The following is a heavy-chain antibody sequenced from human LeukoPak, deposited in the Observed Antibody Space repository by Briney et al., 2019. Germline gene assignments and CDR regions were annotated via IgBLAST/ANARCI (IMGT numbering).Heavy chain of an antibody. CDR1: GFTLSGYA. J-gene: IGHJ4*02. Sequence: PGGSLRLSCGASGFTLSGYAMSWVRQGPGKGLEWVSAISVSGNTYHADSVKGRFTISRDSYKNTLYLQMNSLRAEDAAVYYCAKAPVTTCSRAYCYPFDYWGQGTLVTVSS. CDR2: ISVSGNT. V-gene: IGHV3-23*01. D-gene: IGHD2-21*01. CDR3: AKAPVTTCSRAYCYPFDY.